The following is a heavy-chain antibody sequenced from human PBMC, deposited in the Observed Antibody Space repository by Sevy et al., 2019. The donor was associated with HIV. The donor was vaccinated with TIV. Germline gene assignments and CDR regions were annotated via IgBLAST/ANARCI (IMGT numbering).Heavy chain of an antibody. J-gene: IGHJ4*02. Sequence: GGSLRLSCAASGFTLNSYWMSWVCQAPGKGLEWVANIKQDGSVKYYVDSVKGRFTISRDNARNLVYLQMSSLTAEDTALYYCVRAIAADASLWGQGTLVTVSS. CDR2: IKQDGSVK. V-gene: IGHV3-7*01. CDR1: GFTLNSYW. D-gene: IGHD6-13*01. CDR3: VRAIAADASL.